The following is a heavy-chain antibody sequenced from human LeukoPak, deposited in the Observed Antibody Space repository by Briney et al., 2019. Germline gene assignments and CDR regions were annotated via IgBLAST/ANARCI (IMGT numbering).Heavy chain of an antibody. D-gene: IGHD3-16*01. CDR3: AKRARPFGGGFDY. CDR2: IYSSGRT. V-gene: IGHV3-53*01. Sequence: PGGSLRLSCAASGFTVSSSYMSWGRQAPGKGLEWVSVIYSSGRTSYADSVKGRFSISRDNSQNTLYLQMNSLRAEDTAVYYCAKRARPFGGGFDYWGQGTLVSVSS. J-gene: IGHJ4*02. CDR1: GFTVSSSY.